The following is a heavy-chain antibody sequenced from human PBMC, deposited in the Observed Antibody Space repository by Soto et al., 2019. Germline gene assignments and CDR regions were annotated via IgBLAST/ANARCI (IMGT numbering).Heavy chain of an antibody. D-gene: IGHD4-17*01. Sequence: GGSLRLSCEASGFTFSRVSMNWVRQVPGKGLEWVASISSGSSDTWYADSVKGRFIISRDNAQNSLFLQMNTLRPEDTAVYYCARDATVTYDAFDIWGQGTMVTVSS. CDR2: ISSGSSDT. CDR3: ARDATVTYDAFDI. V-gene: IGHV3-21*01. J-gene: IGHJ3*02. CDR1: GFTFSRVS.